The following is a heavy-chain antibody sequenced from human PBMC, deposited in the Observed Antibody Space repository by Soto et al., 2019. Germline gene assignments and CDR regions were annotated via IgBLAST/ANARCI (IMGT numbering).Heavy chain of an antibody. CDR3: ARVAYSYGPTDY. CDR1: GYTFTVYY. D-gene: IGHD5-18*01. Sequence: APVKASSRASGYTFTVYYMHWVRQAPGQGLEWMGWINPNSGGTNYAQKFQGRVTMTRDTSISTAYMELSRRRSDDTAVYYCARVAYSYGPTDYWGQGTLVTVSS. CDR2: INPNSGGT. J-gene: IGHJ4*02. V-gene: IGHV1-2*02.